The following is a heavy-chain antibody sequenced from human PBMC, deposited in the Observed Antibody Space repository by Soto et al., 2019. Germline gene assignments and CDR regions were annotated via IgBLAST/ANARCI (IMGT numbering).Heavy chain of an antibody. J-gene: IGHJ3*02. CDR2: IYYSGST. D-gene: IGHD3-22*01. CDR3: ATYYDSSGYFDAFDI. CDR1: GGSISSGGYY. V-gene: IGHV4-31*03. Sequence: QVQLQESGPGLVKPSQTLSLTCTVSGGSISSGGYYWSWIRQHPGKGLEWIGYIYYSGSTYYNPSLKSRVTISVDTSKNQFSLELSSVTAADTAVYYCATYYDSSGYFDAFDIWGQGTMVTVSS.